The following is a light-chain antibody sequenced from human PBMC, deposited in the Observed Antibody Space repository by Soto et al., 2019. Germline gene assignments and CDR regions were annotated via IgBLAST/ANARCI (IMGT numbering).Light chain of an antibody. CDR2: EIS. J-gene: IGLJ7*01. CDR3: SSYTSRDTVI. CDR1: SSDVGAYDH. Sequence: QSALTQPASVSGSPGQSITISCSGTSSDVGAYDHVSWYQQYPGKAPKFIIFEISNRPSGISSRFSGSRSGNTASQTISRLQAEDEAYYYCSSYTSRDTVIFGGGTQLTVL. V-gene: IGLV2-14*01.